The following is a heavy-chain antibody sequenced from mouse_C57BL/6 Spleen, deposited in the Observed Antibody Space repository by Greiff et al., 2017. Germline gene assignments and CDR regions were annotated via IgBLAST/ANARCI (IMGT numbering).Heavy chain of an antibody. V-gene: IGHV7-3*01. CDR2: IRNKANGYTT. Sequence: EVHLVESVGGLVQPGGSLSLSCAASGFTFTDSYMSWVRQPPGQALEWLGFIRNKANGYTTEYSASVKDRFTISRDNSQSILYLQKNALRAEDSATYYCAGYDGNYVMDYWGQGTSVTVSS. CDR3: AGYDGNYVMDY. D-gene: IGHD2-1*01. CDR1: GFTFTDSY. J-gene: IGHJ4*01.